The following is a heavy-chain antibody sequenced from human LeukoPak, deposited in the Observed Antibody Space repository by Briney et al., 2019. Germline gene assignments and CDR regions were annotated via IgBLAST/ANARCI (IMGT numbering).Heavy chain of an antibody. CDR3: ARARDSSGYYYHLDY. CDR2: IFYSGST. J-gene: IGHJ4*02. Sequence: SETLSLTCSVSGGSITSGVHYWSWIRQPPGKGLEWIGYIFYSGSTYYNPSLESRFTMSVDTSKNQFSLKLSSVTAADTAVYYCARARDSSGYYYHLDYWGQGTLVTVSS. CDR1: GGSITSGVHY. V-gene: IGHV4-30-4*01. D-gene: IGHD3-22*01.